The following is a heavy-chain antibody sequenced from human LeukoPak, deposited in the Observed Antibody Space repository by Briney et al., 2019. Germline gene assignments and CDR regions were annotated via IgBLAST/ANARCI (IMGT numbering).Heavy chain of an antibody. Sequence: SETLSLTCTVSGGSISSYSWSWIRQPPGKGMEFIAYIYYTGNTYFNPSLKSRVTISVDTSKNQFSLKLSSVTAADTAVYYCARVLAAAGNNWFDPWGQGTLVTVSS. CDR1: GGSISSYS. CDR2: IYYTGNT. V-gene: IGHV4-59*12. J-gene: IGHJ5*02. D-gene: IGHD6-13*01. CDR3: ARVLAAAGNNWFDP.